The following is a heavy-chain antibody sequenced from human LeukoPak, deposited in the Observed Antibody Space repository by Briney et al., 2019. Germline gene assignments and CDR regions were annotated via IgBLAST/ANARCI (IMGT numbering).Heavy chain of an antibody. Sequence: ASVKVSCKASGGTFSSYAISWVRQAPGQGLEWMGRIIPILGIANYAQKFQGRVTITADKSTSTAYMELSSLRSEDTAVHYCAREPYNWNDRAYYFDYWGQGTLVTVSS. CDR1: GGTFSSYA. CDR3: AREPYNWNDRAYYFDY. J-gene: IGHJ4*02. D-gene: IGHD1-20*01. CDR2: IIPILGIA. V-gene: IGHV1-69*04.